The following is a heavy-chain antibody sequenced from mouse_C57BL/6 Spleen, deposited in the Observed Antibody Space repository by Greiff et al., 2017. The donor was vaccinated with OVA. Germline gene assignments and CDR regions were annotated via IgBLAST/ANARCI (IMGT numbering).Heavy chain of an antibody. CDR3: ATEGMYYYGRGYFDD. CDR1: GYTFTDYY. CDR2: INPNNGGT. D-gene: IGHD1-1*01. Sequence: EVQLQQSGPELVKPGASVKISCKASGYTFTDYYMNWVKQSHGKSLEWIGDINPNNGGTSYNQKFKGKATLTVDKSSSTAYMELRSLTSEDSAVYYCATEGMYYYGRGYFDDWGQGTTLTVAS. J-gene: IGHJ2*01. V-gene: IGHV1-26*01.